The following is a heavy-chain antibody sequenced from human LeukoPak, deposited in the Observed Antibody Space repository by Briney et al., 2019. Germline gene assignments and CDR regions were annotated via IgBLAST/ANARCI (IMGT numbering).Heavy chain of an antibody. Sequence: GGSLRLSCAASGITFSTYGMQWVRQAPGKGLEWVAFIGYDGSYKYYADSVKGRFTISRDNSKHTLYLQMNSLRPEDTAVYYCAKDAPNYNWFDPWGQGTLVTVSS. CDR3: AKDAPNYNWFDP. CDR2: IGYDGSYK. CDR1: GITFSTYG. J-gene: IGHJ5*02. V-gene: IGHV3-30*02.